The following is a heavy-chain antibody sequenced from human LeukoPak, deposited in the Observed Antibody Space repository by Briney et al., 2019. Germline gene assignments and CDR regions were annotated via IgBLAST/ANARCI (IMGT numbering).Heavy chain of an antibody. J-gene: IGHJ4*02. CDR1: GGSISTYY. D-gene: IGHD6-6*01. CDR3: ARVDPDSSSTLEVFDY. V-gene: IGHV4-59*01. CDR2: VYYSGST. Sequence: PSETLSLTCTVPGGSISTYYWSWIRQPPGQGLEWIGYVYYSGSTDYNPSLKSRVTISVDTSKNQFSLKLTSVTAADTAVYYCARVDPDSSSTLEVFDYWGQGTLVTVSS.